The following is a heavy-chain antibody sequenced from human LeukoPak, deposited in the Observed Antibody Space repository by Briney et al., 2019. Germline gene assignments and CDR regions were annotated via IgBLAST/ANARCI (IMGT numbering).Heavy chain of an antibody. CDR3: AREGAAASVDY. CDR2: ISSNGVST. D-gene: IGHD6-13*01. Sequence: PGGSLRLSCAASGFTFSSYALHWVRQPPGKGLEYVSAISSNGVSTYYANSVKGRFTISRDNSKNTPYLQMGSLRAEDMAVYYCAREGAAASVDYWGQGTLVTVSS. CDR1: GFTFSSYA. V-gene: IGHV3-64*01. J-gene: IGHJ4*02.